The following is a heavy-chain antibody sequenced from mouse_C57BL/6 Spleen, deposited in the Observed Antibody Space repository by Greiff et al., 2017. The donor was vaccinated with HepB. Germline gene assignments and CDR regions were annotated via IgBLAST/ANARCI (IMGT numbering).Heavy chain of an antibody. CDR1: GFSLTSYG. V-gene: IGHV2-2*01. CDR2: IWSGGST. CDR3: ARKGYYDYDDAMDY. Sequence: VQVVESGPGLVQPSQSLSITCTVSGFSLTSYGVHWVRQSPGKGLEWLGVIWSGGSTDYNAAFISRLSISKDNSKSQVFFKMNSLQADDTAIYYCARKGYYDYDDAMDYWGQGTSVTVSS. D-gene: IGHD2-4*01. J-gene: IGHJ4*01.